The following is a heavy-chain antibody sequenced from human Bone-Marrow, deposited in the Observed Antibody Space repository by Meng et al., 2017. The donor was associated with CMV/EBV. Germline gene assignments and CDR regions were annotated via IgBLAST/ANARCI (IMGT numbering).Heavy chain of an antibody. D-gene: IGHD6-6*01. V-gene: IGHV3-20*04. J-gene: IGHJ6*02. CDR1: GFTFDDYG. Sequence: GGSLRLSCAASGFTFDDYGMSWVRQAPGKGLEWVSGINWNGGSTGYADSVKGRFTISRDNAKNSLYLQMNSLRAEDTAVYYCASTAARPFYYYYYGMDVWGQGTTVTVSS. CDR2: INWNGGST. CDR3: ASTAARPFYYYYYGMDV.